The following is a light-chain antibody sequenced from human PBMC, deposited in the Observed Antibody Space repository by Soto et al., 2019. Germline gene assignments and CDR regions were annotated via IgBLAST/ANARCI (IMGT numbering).Light chain of an antibody. CDR1: QSVSSN. Sequence: EIVMTHSPATLSVSPGERATLSCRASQSVSSNLAWYQQKPGQAPRLLIYGASTRATGIPARFSGSGSGTEFTLTISSLQSEDFAVYYCQQYNNWPSMYTFGQGTKLEIK. V-gene: IGKV3-15*01. CDR2: GAS. CDR3: QQYNNWPSMYT. J-gene: IGKJ2*01.